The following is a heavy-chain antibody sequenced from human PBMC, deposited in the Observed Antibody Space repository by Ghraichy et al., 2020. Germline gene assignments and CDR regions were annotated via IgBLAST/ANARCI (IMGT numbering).Heavy chain of an antibody. J-gene: IGHJ3*02. CDR3: ARTTNITMVRGVITTNAFDI. V-gene: IGHV4-34*01. CDR2: INHSGST. Sequence: SETLSLTCAVYGGSFSGYYWSWIRQPPGKGLEWIGEINHSGSTNYNPSLKSRVTISVDTSKNQFSLKLSSVTAADTAVYYCARTTNITMVRGVITTNAFDIWGQGTMVTVSS. D-gene: IGHD3-10*01. CDR1: GGSFSGYY.